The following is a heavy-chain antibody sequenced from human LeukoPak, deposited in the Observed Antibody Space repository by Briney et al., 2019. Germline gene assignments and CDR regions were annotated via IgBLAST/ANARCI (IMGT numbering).Heavy chain of an antibody. CDR3: AKGFLMVRGVSFHFDY. CDR1: GFSFSSYG. J-gene: IGHJ4*02. D-gene: IGHD3-10*01. CDR2: ISYDGSNK. V-gene: IGHV3-30*18. Sequence: PGRSLRLSCAASGFSFSSYGMHWVRQAPGKGLEWVAVISYDGSNKYYTDSVKGRFSISRDNSKNTLYLQMNSLRAEDMAVYYCAKGFLMVRGVSFHFDYWGRGTLVTVSS.